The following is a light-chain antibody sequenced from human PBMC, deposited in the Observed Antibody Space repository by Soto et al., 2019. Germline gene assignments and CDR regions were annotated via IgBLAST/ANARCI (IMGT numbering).Light chain of an antibody. J-gene: IGKJ1*01. V-gene: IGKV1-5*01. CDR1: ESVSKW. CDR2: DAS. Sequence: IQMTQSPSTLSASVGDKFTITCRATESVSKWLAWYQEKPGNPPRPLIYDASTLESGVPSRFSGSGSGTEFTLTISSLQADDFAIYYCQQYNSYSWTFGQGTKVDIK. CDR3: QQYNSYSWT.